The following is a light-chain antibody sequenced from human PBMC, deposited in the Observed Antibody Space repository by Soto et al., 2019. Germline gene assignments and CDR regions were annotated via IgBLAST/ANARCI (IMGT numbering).Light chain of an antibody. J-gene: IGKJ1*01. CDR2: GAS. CDR1: QSISTK. Sequence: IVMTQSPATLSVSPGGRATLSCRASQSISTKLAWYQQKPGQAPRLLIYGASTRAPGIPVRFSGSGSGTEFTLTITSLQSEDFAAYYCQQRSNWPRTFGQGTKVEIK. V-gene: IGKV3-15*01. CDR3: QQRSNWPRT.